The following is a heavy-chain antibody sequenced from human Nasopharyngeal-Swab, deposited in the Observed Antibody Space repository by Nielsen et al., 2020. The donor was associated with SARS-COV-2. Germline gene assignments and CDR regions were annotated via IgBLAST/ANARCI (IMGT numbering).Heavy chain of an antibody. CDR1: GFTFSSYS. Sequence: GGSLRLSCAASGFTFSSYSMNWVRQAPGKGLEWVSSISSSSSYIYYADSVKGRFTISRDNAKNSLYLQMNSLRAEDTAVYYCARLELVVVVVAATPYYYYGMDVWGQGTTVTVSS. V-gene: IGHV3-21*01. CDR3: ARLELVVVVVAATPYYYYGMDV. J-gene: IGHJ6*02. CDR2: ISSSSSYI. D-gene: IGHD2-15*01.